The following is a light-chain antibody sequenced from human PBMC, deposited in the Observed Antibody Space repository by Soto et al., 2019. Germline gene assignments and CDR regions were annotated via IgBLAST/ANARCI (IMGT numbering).Light chain of an antibody. CDR2: KAS. Sequence: EIQMTQSPSTLSGSVGARVTINRRASQTISSWLAWYQQKPGKAPKLLIYKASSLESGVPSRFSGSGSGTEFTLTISSLQSEDFAVYYCQQYNNWPPTWTLGQGTKVDI. J-gene: IGKJ1*01. V-gene: IGKV1-5*03. CDR1: QTISSW. CDR3: QQYNNWPPTWT.